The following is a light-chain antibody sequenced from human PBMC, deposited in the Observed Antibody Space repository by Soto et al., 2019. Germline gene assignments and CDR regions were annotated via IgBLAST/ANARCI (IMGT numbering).Light chain of an antibody. J-gene: IGLJ1*01. Sequence: SYELTQPPSVSVSPGQTASIPCSGDKLGDKYACWYQQKPGQSPVLVIYQDSKRPSGIPERFSGSNSGNTATLTISGTQAMDEADYYCQAWDSSTAVFGTGTKHTVL. CDR2: QDS. V-gene: IGLV3-1*01. CDR3: QAWDSSTAV. CDR1: KLGDKY.